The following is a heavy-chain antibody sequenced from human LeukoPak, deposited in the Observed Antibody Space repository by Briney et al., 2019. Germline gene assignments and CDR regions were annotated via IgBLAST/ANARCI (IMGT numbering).Heavy chain of an antibody. CDR2: ISAYNGHT. D-gene: IGHD3-10*01. J-gene: IGHJ5*02. V-gene: IGHV1-18*01. CDR1: GYTFTSYG. Sequence: ASVRVSCKASGYTFTSYGISWVRQAPGQGLEWMGWISAYNGHTNYEQKFQGRVTMTTDTSTSTAYMELRSLRSDDTAVYYCASSPYYGSGVYNWFDPWGQGTLVTVSS. CDR3: ASSPYYGSGVYNWFDP.